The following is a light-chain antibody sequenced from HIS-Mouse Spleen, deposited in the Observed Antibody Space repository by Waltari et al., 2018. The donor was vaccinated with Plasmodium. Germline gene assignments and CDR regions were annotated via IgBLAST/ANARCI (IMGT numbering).Light chain of an antibody. J-gene: IGKJ2*01. V-gene: IGKV4-1*01. CDR1: QSVLYSSNNKNY. CDR2: WAS. CDR3: QQYYSTPYT. Sequence: DIVMTQSPDSLAVSLGARATINCKSSQSVLYSSNNKNYLAWYQQKPGQHPKLLIYWASTRESGVPDRFSGSGSGTDFTLTISSLQAEDVAVYYCQQYYSTPYTFGQGTKLEIK.